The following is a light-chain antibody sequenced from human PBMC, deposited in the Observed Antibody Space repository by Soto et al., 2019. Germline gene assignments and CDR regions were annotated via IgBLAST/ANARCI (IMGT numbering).Light chain of an antibody. CDR1: SNDVGGYNY. Sequence: ALTQPASVSGSPGQSITISCTGTSNDVGGYNYVSWYQQQPGKAPKLIIYEVSHRPSGISNRFSGSKSGNTASLTISGLHVEDEADYYCSSHSATSPYVFXTGTKGTVL. J-gene: IGLJ1*01. CDR2: EVS. CDR3: SSHSATSPYV. V-gene: IGLV2-14*01.